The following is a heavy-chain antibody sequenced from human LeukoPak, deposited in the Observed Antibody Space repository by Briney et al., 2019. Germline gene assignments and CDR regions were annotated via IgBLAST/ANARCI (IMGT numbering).Heavy chain of an antibody. CDR3: ARVRYCSSTICRGAFDI. J-gene: IGHJ3*02. CDR2: ARNKANSYAT. D-gene: IGHD2-2*01. Sequence: PGGSLRLSCAASGFTFSSYWMSWVRQAPGKGLEWVGRARNKANSYATEYAASVKGRFTISRDDSENSLYLQMNSLKTEDTAVYHCARVRYCSSTICRGAFDIWGQGTMVTVSS. CDR1: GFTFSSYW. V-gene: IGHV3-72*01.